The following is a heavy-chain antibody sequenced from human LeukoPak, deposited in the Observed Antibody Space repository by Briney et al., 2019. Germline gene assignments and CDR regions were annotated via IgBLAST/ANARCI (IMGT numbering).Heavy chain of an antibody. D-gene: IGHD1-14*01. J-gene: IGHJ4*02. CDR1: GYTFTRYF. V-gene: IGHV1-46*01. CDR3: ASWLRNQNPSLY. CDR2: INPSGGST. Sequence: ASVKVSCKASGYTFTRYFIHWIRQAPGQGLEWMGMINPSGGSTSYPQKFQGRVTMTRDMSTSTVYMELSSLRSEDTAVYYCASWLRNQNPSLYWGQGTLVTVSS.